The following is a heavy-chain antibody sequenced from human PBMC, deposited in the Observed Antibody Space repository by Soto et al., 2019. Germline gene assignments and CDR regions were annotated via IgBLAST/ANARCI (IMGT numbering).Heavy chain of an antibody. CDR1: GYTFTSYG. J-gene: IGHJ4*02. CDR3: ARGYCSGGSCYHDFDY. D-gene: IGHD2-15*01. Sequence: ASVKVSCKASGYTFTSYGISCVRQAPGQGLEWMGWISAYNGNTNYAQKLQGRVTMTTDTSTSTAYMELRSLRSDDTAVYYCARGYCSGGSCYHDFDYWGQGALVTVSS. V-gene: IGHV1-18*01. CDR2: ISAYNGNT.